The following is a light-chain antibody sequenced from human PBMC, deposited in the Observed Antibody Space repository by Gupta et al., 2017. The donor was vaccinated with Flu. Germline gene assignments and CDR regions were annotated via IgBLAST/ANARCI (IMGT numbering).Light chain of an antibody. V-gene: IGKV1-33*01. CDR2: DAS. Sequence: DIQMTQSPSSLSASVGDRVTITCQASQDISNYLNWCQQKPGKAPKLLIYDASNLETGVPSRFGGSGSGTDFTFTISSLQPEDIATYYCQQYDNLQFTFGPGTKVDIK. CDR3: QQYDNLQFT. CDR1: QDISNY. J-gene: IGKJ3*01.